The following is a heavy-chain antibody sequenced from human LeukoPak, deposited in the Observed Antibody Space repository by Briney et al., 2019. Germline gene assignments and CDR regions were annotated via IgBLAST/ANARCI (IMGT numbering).Heavy chain of an antibody. D-gene: IGHD3-10*01. CDR3: AHYGPKYYFDY. CDR1: GFDFSLSS. CDR2: IRARSSLI. Sequence: GGSLRLSCAAPGFDFSLSSMIWVRQAPGKELQWVSYIRARSSLISYADSVRGRFTISRDNSKNTLYLQMNSLRAEDTAVYYCAHYGPKYYFDYWGQGTLVTVSS. V-gene: IGHV3-48*01. J-gene: IGHJ4*02.